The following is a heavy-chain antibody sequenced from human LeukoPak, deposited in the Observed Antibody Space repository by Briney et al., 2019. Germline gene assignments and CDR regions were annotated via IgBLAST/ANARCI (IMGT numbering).Heavy chain of an antibody. V-gene: IGHV3-21*01. J-gene: IGHJ4*02. Sequence: GGSLRLSCAASGFTFSSYSMNWVRQAPGKGLEWVSSISSSSSYIYYADSVKGRFTISRDNAKNSLYLQMNSLRAEDTAVYYCAKTSYTNYDFDYWGQGTLVTVSS. CDR2: ISSSSSYI. D-gene: IGHD4-11*01. CDR1: GFTFSSYS. CDR3: AKTSYTNYDFDY.